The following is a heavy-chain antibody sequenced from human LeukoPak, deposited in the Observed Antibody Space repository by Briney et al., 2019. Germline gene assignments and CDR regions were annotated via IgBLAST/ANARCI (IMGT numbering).Heavy chain of an antibody. CDR3: VRERAHYVDSSGFWDFEP. CDR2: INQDGSEK. J-gene: IGHJ5*02. V-gene: IGHV3-7*01. D-gene: IGHD3-22*01. CDR1: GFTFSAYL. Sequence: GGSLRLSCAASGFTFSAYLMSWVRQAPGKGLEWLANINQDGSEKNYVDSVKGRFTISRDNAKNSLYLQMTSLRADDTAVYYCVRERAHYVDSSGFWDFEPWGQGTLVTVSS.